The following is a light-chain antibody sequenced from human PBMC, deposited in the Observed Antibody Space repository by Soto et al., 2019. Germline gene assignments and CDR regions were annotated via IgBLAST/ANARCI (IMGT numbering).Light chain of an antibody. Sequence: IVLTQSPATLSLSPGERATLSCRSSQSFTRNQLAWFQQKPGQAPRLLIYGASNRATGIPDRFSGSGSGTDFTLTISRLEPEDFAVYYCQQYGGLPRTFGQGTKVDI. CDR3: QQYGGLPRT. CDR1: QSFTRNQ. J-gene: IGKJ1*01. CDR2: GAS. V-gene: IGKV3-20*01.